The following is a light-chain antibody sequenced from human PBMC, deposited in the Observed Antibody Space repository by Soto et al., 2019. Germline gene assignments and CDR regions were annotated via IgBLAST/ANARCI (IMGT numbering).Light chain of an antibody. V-gene: IGLV1-51*01. CDR2: DNN. J-gene: IGLJ3*02. Sequence: QSVLTQPPSVSAAPGQKVTISCSGSSSNIGNNYVSWYQQLPGTTPKLLIYDNNKRPSVIPDRCSGYNAGTSATLGITGLQAEDEADYYCGKWDSSLSAVFGGGTKVTVL. CDR3: GKWDSSLSAV. CDR1: SSNIGNNY.